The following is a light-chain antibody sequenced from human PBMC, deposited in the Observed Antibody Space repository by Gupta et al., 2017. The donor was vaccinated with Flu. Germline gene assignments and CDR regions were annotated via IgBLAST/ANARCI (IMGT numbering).Light chain of an antibody. CDR2: EVS. CDR3: SSYAGSNNPYV. J-gene: IGLJ1*01. V-gene: IGLV2-8*01. Sequence: QSALTQPPSASGSPGQSVTISCTGTSSDVGGYNYVSWYQQHPGKAPKLMIYEVSKRPSGVPDRFSGSKSGTTASLTVSGLQAEDEADYYCSSYAGSNNPYVFGTGTKVTGL. CDR1: SSDVGGYNY.